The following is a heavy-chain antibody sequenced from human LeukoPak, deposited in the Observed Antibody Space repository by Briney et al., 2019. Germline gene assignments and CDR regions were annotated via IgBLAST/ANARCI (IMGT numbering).Heavy chain of an antibody. CDR2: INHSGST. J-gene: IGHJ4*02. V-gene: IGHV4-34*01. Sequence: SETLSLTCAVYGVSFSGYYWSWLRQPPGKGLEWIGEINHSGSTNYNPSLKSRVTISVDTSKNQFSLKLSSVTAADTAVYYCARRPLNIQLWFFWGQGTLVTVSS. CDR1: GVSFSGYY. D-gene: IGHD5-18*01. CDR3: ARRPLNIQLWFF.